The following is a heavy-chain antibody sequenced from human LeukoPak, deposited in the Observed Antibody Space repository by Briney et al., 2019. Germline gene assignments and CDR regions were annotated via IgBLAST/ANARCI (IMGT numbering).Heavy chain of an antibody. V-gene: IGHV4-59*12. Sequence: SETLSLTCTVSGGSISSYYWSWIRQPPGKGLEWIGYIYYSGSTNYNPSLKSRVTISVDTSKNQFSLKLSSVTAADTAVYYCARVLEGCSGGSCYNYFDYWGQGTLVTVSS. D-gene: IGHD2-15*01. J-gene: IGHJ4*02. CDR2: IYYSGST. CDR1: GGSISSYY. CDR3: ARVLEGCSGGSCYNYFDY.